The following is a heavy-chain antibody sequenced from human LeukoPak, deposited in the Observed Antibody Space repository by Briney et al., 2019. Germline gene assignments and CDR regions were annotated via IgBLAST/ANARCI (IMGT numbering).Heavy chain of an antibody. V-gene: IGHV3-21*01. Sequence: GGSLRLSCAASGFTFSSYSMNWVRQGPGKGLEWVSSISTSSSYIDYADSVKGRFTISRDNARKSLYLQMNSLRADDTAVHYCARGSSNIAGRDNWFDSWGQGTLVTVSS. CDR2: ISTSSSYI. J-gene: IGHJ5*01. CDR1: GFTFSSYS. D-gene: IGHD6-6*01. CDR3: ARGSSNIAGRDNWFDS.